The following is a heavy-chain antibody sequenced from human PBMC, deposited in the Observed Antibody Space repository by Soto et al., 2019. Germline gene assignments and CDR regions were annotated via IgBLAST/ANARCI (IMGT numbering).Heavy chain of an antibody. CDR3: ARERNILTGYYRTINNWYFDL. CDR1: GGSFSGYY. CDR2: INHSGST. V-gene: IGHV4-34*01. J-gene: IGHJ2*01. Sequence: NPSETLSLTCAVYGGSFSGYYWSWIRQPPGKGLEWIGEINHSGSTNYNPSLKSRVTISVDTSKNQFSLKLSSVTAADTAVYYCARERNILTGYYRTINNWYFDLWGRGTLVT. D-gene: IGHD3-9*01.